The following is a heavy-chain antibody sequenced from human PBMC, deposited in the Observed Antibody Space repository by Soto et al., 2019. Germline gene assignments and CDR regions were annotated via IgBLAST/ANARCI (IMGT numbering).Heavy chain of an antibody. V-gene: IGHV1-46*01. CDR1: GYTFTSYY. CDR2: INPSGGST. D-gene: IGHD3-3*01. CDR3: AGGEWSGGGDY. Sequence: QVQLVQSGAEVKKPGASVKVSCKASGYTFTSYYMHWVRQAPGQGLEWMGIINPSGGSTSYAQKVQGRVTKTRETSQGTVHKELGSLRSEETAVDFCAGGEWSGGGDYWGQGTLVTVSS. J-gene: IGHJ4*02.